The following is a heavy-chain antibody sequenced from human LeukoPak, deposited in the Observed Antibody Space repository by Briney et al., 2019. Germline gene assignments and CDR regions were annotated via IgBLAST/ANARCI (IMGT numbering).Heavy chain of an antibody. CDR2: IRYDGSNK. J-gene: IGHJ4*02. Sequence: QPGGSLRLSCAASGFTFSSYGMHWVRQAPGKGLEWVAFIRYDGSNKYYADSVKGRFTISRDNSKNTLYLQVNSLRAEDTAVYYCAKGNGYSYGRYYFDYWGQGTLVTVSS. D-gene: IGHD5-18*01. V-gene: IGHV3-30*02. CDR1: GFTFSSYG. CDR3: AKGNGYSYGRYYFDY.